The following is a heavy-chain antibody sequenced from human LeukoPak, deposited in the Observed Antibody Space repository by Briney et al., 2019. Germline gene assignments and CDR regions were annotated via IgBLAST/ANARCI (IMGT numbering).Heavy chain of an antibody. D-gene: IGHD3-22*01. V-gene: IGHV3-30*02. J-gene: IGHJ4*02. Sequence: GGSLRLSCTASGFTFSNFGMHWVRQAPGKGLEWVAFIRYDGSNKYYADSVKGRFTISRDNSKNTLYLQMNSLRAEDTAVYYCAKDEAWGDWYYYDSSGYYDYWGQGTLVTVSS. CDR3: AKDEAWGDWYYYDSSGYYDY. CDR1: GFTFSNFG. CDR2: IRYDGSNK.